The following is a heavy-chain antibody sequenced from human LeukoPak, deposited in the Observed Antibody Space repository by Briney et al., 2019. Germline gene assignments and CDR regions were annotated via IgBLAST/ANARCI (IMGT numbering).Heavy chain of an antibody. J-gene: IGHJ4*02. D-gene: IGHD5-12*01. CDR2: ISGSGGST. CDR3: AKDGRSRATFSQYFDY. CDR1: GFTFSSYG. Sequence: PGGSLRLSCAAPGFTFSSYGMSWVRQAPGKGLEWVSAISGSGGSTYYADSVKGRFTISRDISQNTLYLQMNSLRAEDTAVYYCAKDGRSRATFSQYFDYWGQGTLVTVSS. V-gene: IGHV3-23*01.